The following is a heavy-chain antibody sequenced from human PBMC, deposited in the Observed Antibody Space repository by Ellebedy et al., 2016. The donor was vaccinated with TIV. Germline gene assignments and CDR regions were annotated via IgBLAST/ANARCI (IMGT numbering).Heavy chain of an antibody. J-gene: IGHJ2*01. CDR1: GGSISSYY. CDR3: ARASGSYYKHWYFDL. Sequence: SETLSLTXTVSGGSISSYYWSWIRQPPGKGLEWIGYIYYSGSTNYNPSLKSRVTISVDTSKNQFSLKLSSVTAADTAVYYCARASGSYYKHWYFDLWGRGTLVTVSS. CDR2: IYYSGST. V-gene: IGHV4-59*01. D-gene: IGHD3-10*01.